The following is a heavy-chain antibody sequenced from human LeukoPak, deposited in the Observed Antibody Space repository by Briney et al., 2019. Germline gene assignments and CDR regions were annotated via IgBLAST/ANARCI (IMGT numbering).Heavy chain of an antibody. CDR1: GFTFSSYA. CDR3: ATGGGEWLFLGFDY. V-gene: IGHV3-23*01. D-gene: IGHD3-3*01. Sequence: GGSLRLSCAASGFTFSSYAMGWVRQAPGKGLEWVSAISGSGGSTYYADSVKGRFTISRDNSKNTLYLQMNSLRAEDTAVYYCATGGGEWLFLGFDYWGQGTLVTVSS. J-gene: IGHJ4*02. CDR2: ISGSGGST.